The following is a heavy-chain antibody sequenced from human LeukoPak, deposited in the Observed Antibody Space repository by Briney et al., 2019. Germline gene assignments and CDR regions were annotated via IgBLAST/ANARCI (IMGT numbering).Heavy chain of an antibody. J-gene: IGHJ3*01. CDR2: IYHSGSG. CDR3: TRKATTGPTKAAFDV. V-gene: IGHV4-28*01. Sequence: PSDTLSLTCAVSGYSISNDYYWGWIRQPPGRGLEWIGHIYHSGSGYYNPSPKSRVAMSVDTSKNQFSLKLSSVTAVDTAVYYCTRKATTGPTKAAFDVWGQGTMVTVSS. D-gene: IGHD4-17*01. CDR1: GYSISNDYY.